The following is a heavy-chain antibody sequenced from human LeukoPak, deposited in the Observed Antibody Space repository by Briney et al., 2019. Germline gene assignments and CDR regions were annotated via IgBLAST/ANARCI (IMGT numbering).Heavy chain of an antibody. CDR2: IKQDGSEN. J-gene: IGHJ4*02. D-gene: IGHD2-8*02. V-gene: IGHV3-7*02. CDR1: GFTFSNYW. Sequence: PGGSLRLSCAASGFTFSNYWMSWVRQAPGKGLEWVANIKQDGSENYYVDSVKGRFTISRDNAKNSLYLEMNSLRAEDTALYYCTTNTGDDWGQGTLVTVSS. CDR3: TTNTGDD.